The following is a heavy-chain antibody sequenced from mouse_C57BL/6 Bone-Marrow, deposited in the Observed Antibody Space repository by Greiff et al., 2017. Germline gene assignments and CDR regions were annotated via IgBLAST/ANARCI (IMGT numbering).Heavy chain of an antibody. J-gene: IGHJ4*01. CDR1: GYTFTSYW. V-gene: IGHV1-55*01. CDR3: ARWGSGYYYARDY. D-gene: IGHD3-2*02. CDR2: IYPGSGST. Sequence: QVQLQQPGAELVKPGASVKMSCKASGYTFTSYWITWVKQRPGQGLEWIGDIYPGSGSTNYNEKFKSKATLTVDTSSSTAYMQLSSLTSEDSAVYYCARWGSGYYYARDYWGQGTSVTVSS.